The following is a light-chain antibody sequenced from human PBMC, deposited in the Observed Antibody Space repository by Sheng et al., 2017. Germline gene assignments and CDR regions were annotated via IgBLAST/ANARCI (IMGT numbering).Light chain of an antibody. CDR2: GKNGDS. CDR1: SSNIGRGYD. Sequence: QLVLTQPPSVSGAPGQRVTISCTGSSSNIGRGYDVHWYQQLPGTAPKLLIYGKNGDSSRPSGVPDRFSGSKSGTSASLAITGLQAEDEADYYCQSYDSSLSGYVFGTGTKVTVL. V-gene: IGLV1-40*01. J-gene: IGLJ1*01. CDR3: QSYDSSLSGYV.